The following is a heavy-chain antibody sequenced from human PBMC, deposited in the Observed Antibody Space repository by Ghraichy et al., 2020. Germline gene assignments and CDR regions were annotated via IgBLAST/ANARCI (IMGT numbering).Heavy chain of an antibody. CDR1: GFTFSSYW. CDR2: INSDGSST. Sequence: GGSLRLSCAASGFTFSSYWMHWVRQAPGKGLVWVSRINSDGSSTSYGVSVKGRFTISRDNAKNTLYLQMKSLRAEDTAVYYCARDRTYYDFWSGYQIYYYYYGMDVWGQGTTVTVSS. V-gene: IGHV3-74*01. J-gene: IGHJ6*02. D-gene: IGHD3-3*01. CDR3: ARDRTYYDFWSGYQIYYYYYGMDV.